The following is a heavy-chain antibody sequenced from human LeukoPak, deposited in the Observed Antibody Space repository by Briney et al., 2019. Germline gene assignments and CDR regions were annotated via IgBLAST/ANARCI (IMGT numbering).Heavy chain of an antibody. J-gene: IGHJ4*02. V-gene: IGHV1-2*02. Sequence: GASVKVSCKASGYTFTGYYMHWVRQAPGQGLEWMGWINPNSGGTNYAQKFQGRVTMTRDTSTSTVYMELSSLRSEDTAVYYCARGGWELIKNYFDYWGQGTLVTVSS. CDR1: GYTFTGYY. D-gene: IGHD1-26*01. CDR3: ARGGWELIKNYFDY. CDR2: INPNSGGT.